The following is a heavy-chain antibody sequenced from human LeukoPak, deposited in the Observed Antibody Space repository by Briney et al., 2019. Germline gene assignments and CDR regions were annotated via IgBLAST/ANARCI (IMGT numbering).Heavy chain of an antibody. J-gene: IGHJ4*02. D-gene: IGHD3-9*01. CDR2: IKQDGSEK. Sequence: GGSLRLSCAASGFTFSSYLMSWVRQAPGKGLEWVANIKQDGSEKYYVDSVKGRFTISRDNAKNSLYLQMNSLRAEDTAVYYCARVNDILTGWSYYFDYWGQGTLVTVSS. V-gene: IGHV3-7*01. CDR1: GFTFSSYL. CDR3: ARVNDILTGWSYYFDY.